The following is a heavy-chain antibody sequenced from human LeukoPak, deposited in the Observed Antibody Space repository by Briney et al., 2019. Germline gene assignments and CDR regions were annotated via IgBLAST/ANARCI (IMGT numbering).Heavy chain of an antibody. V-gene: IGHV3-53*05. Sequence: GGSLRLSCAASGFSVSSNYMSWVRQAPGKGLEWVSVIYSGGNTYYADSVKGRFTISRDNSKNTLYLQMNSLRAEDTAVYYCAKDRAVTGLVGATPYYYYYYGMDVWGQGTTVTVSS. CDR2: IYSGGNT. D-gene: IGHD1-26*01. J-gene: IGHJ6*02. CDR1: GFSVSSNY. CDR3: AKDRAVTGLVGATPYYYYYYGMDV.